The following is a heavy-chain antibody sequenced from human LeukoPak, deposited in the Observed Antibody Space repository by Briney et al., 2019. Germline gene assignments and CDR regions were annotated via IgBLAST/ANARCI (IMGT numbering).Heavy chain of an antibody. V-gene: IGHV4-38-2*02. D-gene: IGHD5-12*01. CDR1: GYSSSIDYY. CDR3: AGTSSGYYSTDY. Sequence: KPSETLSLTCTVSGYSSSIDYYWGWIRQSPGKGLEWIGSIHRSGSTYYNPSLKSRGPISGDTSKSHFSLSLTSVTAADTAVYYCAGTSSGYYSTDYWGQGTLVTVSS. J-gene: IGHJ4*02. CDR2: IHRSGST.